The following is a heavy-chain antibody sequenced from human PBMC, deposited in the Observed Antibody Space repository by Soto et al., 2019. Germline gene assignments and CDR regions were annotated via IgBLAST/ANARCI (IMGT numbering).Heavy chain of an antibody. V-gene: IGHV5-51*01. CDR3: ARLYYYDSSGYSYSYYYYGMDV. CDR2: IYPGDSDT. J-gene: IGHJ6*02. CDR1: GYSFTSYW. Sequence: GESLKISCKGSGYSFTSYWIGWVRQMPGKGLEWMGIIYPGDSDTRYSPSFQGQVTISADKSISTAYLQWSSLKASDTAMYYCARLYYYDSSGYSYSYYYYGMDVWGQGTTVTVSS. D-gene: IGHD3-22*01.